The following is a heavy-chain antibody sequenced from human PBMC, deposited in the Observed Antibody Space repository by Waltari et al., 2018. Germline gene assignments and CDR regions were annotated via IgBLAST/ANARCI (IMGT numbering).Heavy chain of an antibody. V-gene: IGHV1-69*04. CDR2: ITPILGIA. CDR1: EGTFSTHL. D-gene: IGHD2-2*01. CDR3: ARGAAPMAVTSLDF. Sequence: QVQLVQSGAEVKKPESSVKVSCQASEGTFSTHLITWVRQAPGQGLEWMGQITPILGIANYAQKFQARVTITADESTSTSYMELSSLTSEDTAVYYCARGAAPMAVTSLDFWGQGTLVTVSS. J-gene: IGHJ4*02.